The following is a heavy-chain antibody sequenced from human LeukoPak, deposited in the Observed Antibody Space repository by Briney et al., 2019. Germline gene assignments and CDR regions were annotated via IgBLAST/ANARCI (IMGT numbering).Heavy chain of an antibody. Sequence: PGGSLRLSCAASGFTFTRYWMSWVRQAPGKGLEWVANINENGSEKKYLDSVKGRFTISRDNSKNTLYLQMNSLRAEDTAVYYCAKDPNRDGDYVQNWFDPWGQGTLVTVSS. CDR2: INENGSEK. CDR3: AKDPNRDGDYVQNWFDP. CDR1: GFTFTRYW. J-gene: IGHJ5*02. V-gene: IGHV3-7*03. D-gene: IGHD4-17*01.